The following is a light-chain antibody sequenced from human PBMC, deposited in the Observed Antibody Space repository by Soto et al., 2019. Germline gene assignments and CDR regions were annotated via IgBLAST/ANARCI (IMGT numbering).Light chain of an antibody. Sequence: DIVMTQSPLSLPVTPGEPATISCRSSQSIMHSNGYNYLDWYLQKPGQSPQLLIYLGSNRASGVPDRFSGSGSGTDFTLSISRVEAEDVGVYYCMQDLKAPPTFGQGTKVEIK. V-gene: IGKV2-28*01. CDR1: QSIMHSNGYNY. CDR3: MQDLKAPPT. CDR2: LGS. J-gene: IGKJ1*01.